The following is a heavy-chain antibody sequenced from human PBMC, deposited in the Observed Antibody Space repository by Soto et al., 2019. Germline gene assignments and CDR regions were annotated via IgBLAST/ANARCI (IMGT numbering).Heavy chain of an antibody. D-gene: IGHD3-9*01. CDR1: GYSFTSYW. Sequence: HGESLKISCKGSGYSFTSYWIGWVRQMPGKGLEWMGIIYPGDSDTRYSPSFQGQVTISADKSISTAYLQWSSLKASDTAMYYCARGPELRYFDWADLYYFDYWGQGTLVTVSS. J-gene: IGHJ4*02. V-gene: IGHV5-51*01. CDR3: ARGPELRYFDWADLYYFDY. CDR2: IYPGDSDT.